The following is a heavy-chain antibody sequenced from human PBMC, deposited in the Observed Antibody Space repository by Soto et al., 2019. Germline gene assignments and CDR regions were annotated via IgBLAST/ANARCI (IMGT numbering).Heavy chain of an antibody. V-gene: IGHV4-30-2*01. D-gene: IGHD7-27*01. J-gene: IGHJ6*02. Sequence: SETLSLTCAVSGGSISSGGYSWSWIRQPPGKGLEWIGYIYHSGSTYYNPSLKSRVTISVDTSKNQFSLKLSSVTAADTAVYYCASSTGAADYFYYCYYGMDVWGQGTTVTVSS. CDR1: GGSISSGGYS. CDR2: IYHSGST. CDR3: ASSTGAADYFYYCYYGMDV.